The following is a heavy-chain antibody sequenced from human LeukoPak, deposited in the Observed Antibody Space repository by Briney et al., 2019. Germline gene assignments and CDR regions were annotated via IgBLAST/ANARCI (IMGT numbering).Heavy chain of an antibody. CDR2: IYYRGST. CDR1: GGSISSSSYY. J-gene: IGHJ5*02. D-gene: IGHD6-6*01. Sequence: NPSETLSLTCTVSGGSISSSSYYWGWIRQPPGKGLEWIGSIYYRGSTYYNPSLKRRVTISVDTSKNQFSLKLSSVTAADTAVYYCARGRIAARRGWFDPWGQGTLVTVSS. CDR3: ARGRIAARRGWFDP. V-gene: IGHV4-39*07.